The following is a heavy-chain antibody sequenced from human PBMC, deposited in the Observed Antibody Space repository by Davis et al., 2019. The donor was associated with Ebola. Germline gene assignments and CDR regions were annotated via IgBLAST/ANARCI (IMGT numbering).Heavy chain of an antibody. D-gene: IGHD3-10*01. J-gene: IGHJ4*02. CDR1: GFTFSSYW. V-gene: IGHV3-7*01. CDR2: IRQDGREK. CDR3: ARGRGDY. Sequence: GESLKISCAASGFTFSSYWMSWVRQAPGKGLEWVANIRQDGREKYYVDSVKGRFTISRDNAKNSLYLQMNSLRAEDTAVYYCARGRGDYWGQGTLVTVSS.